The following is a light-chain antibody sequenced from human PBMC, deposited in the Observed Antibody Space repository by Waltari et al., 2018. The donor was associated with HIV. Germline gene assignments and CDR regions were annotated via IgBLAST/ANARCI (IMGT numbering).Light chain of an antibody. Sequence: IVMTQSPLSLPVTPGASASISCRSNQSLLHSNGYNYLDWYLQKPGQPPQLLIYLGSNRASGVPDRFSGSGSGTDFTLKISRVGAEDVGVYYCMQALQTPRYSFGQGTKLEIK. CDR3: MQALQTPRYS. CDR2: LGS. V-gene: IGKV2-28*01. CDR1: QSLLHSNGYNY. J-gene: IGKJ2*03.